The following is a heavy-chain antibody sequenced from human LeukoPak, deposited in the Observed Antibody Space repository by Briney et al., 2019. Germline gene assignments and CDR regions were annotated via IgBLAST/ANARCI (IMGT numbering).Heavy chain of an antibody. CDR3: ARVHYDYVWGSYRYFDY. Sequence: ASVKVSCKASGYTFTSYDINWVRQATGQGLEWMGWMNPNSGNTGYAQKFQGRVTMTRNTSISTACMELSSLRSEDTAVYYCARVHYDYVWGSYRYFDYWGQGTLATVSS. D-gene: IGHD3-16*02. V-gene: IGHV1-8*01. CDR2: MNPNSGNT. CDR1: GYTFTSYD. J-gene: IGHJ4*02.